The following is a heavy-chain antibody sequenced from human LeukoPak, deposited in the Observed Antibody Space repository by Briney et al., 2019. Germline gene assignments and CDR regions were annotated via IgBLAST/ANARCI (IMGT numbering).Heavy chain of an antibody. V-gene: IGHV3-30*02. J-gene: IGHJ4*02. CDR2: IRYDGSNK. D-gene: IGHD3-22*01. CDR1: GFTFSSYG. Sequence: GGSLRLSCAASGFTFSSYGMHWVRQAPGKGLEWVAFIRYDGSNKYYADSVKGRFTISRDNSKNTLYLQMNSLRAEDTAVYYCAKHYDSSGYYSLGVYFDYWGQGTLVTVSS. CDR3: AKHYDSSGYYSLGVYFDY.